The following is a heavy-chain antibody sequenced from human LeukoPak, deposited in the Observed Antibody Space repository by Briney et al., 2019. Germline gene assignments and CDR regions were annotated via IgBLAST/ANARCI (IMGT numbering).Heavy chain of an antibody. CDR2: ISGSGGST. J-gene: IGHJ4*02. CDR1: GFTFSSYA. Sequence: GGSLRLSCAASGFTFSSYAMSWVRQAPGKGLEWVSAISGSGGSTYYADSVKGRFTISRDNSKNTLYLQMNSLRAEDTAVYYCAKDQSGYYYDSSVRFDYWGQGTLVTVSS. V-gene: IGHV3-23*01. CDR3: AKDQSGYYYDSSVRFDY. D-gene: IGHD3-22*01.